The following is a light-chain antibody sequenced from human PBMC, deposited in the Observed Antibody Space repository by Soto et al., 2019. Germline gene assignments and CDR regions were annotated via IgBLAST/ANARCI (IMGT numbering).Light chain of an antibody. CDR1: QHIKNY. V-gene: IGKV1-33*01. CDR2: DAS. CDR3: QHYDNRPLT. Sequence: IQVSQSPAFLCASNGDRVTITCQARQHIKNYLNPYQQKSGKAAKPVIYDASDLETEVPSGFSESGSGTDFTFTINSVQPEDIATDYCQHYDNRPLTFGGGTK. J-gene: IGKJ4*01.